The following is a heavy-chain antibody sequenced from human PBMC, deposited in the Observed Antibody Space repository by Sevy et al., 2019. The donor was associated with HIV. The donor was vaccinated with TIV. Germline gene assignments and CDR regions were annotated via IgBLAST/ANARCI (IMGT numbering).Heavy chain of an antibody. CDR3: ARDNQYTAMATNYYYYYMDV. CDR1: GYTFTSYG. V-gene: IGHV1-18*04. CDR2: ISAYNGNT. D-gene: IGHD5-18*01. Sequence: GESLEISCKASGYTFTSYGISWVRQAPGQGLEWMGWISAYNGNTNYAQKLQGRVTMTTDTSTSTAYMELRSLRSDDTAVYYCARDNQYTAMATNYYYYYMDVWGKGTTVTVSS. J-gene: IGHJ6*03.